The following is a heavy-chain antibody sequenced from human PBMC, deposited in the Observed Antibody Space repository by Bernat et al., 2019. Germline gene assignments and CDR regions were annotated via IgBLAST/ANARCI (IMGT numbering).Heavy chain of an antibody. CDR2: ISGSGSSI. J-gene: IGHJ4*02. Sequence: EVQLVESGGGLVQPGGSLRLSCAASGFTFSNYAMSWVRQAPGKGLEWVSAISGSGSSIYHADSMKGRFTISRDGSKNTLYLQMSSLRAEDTAVYYCARVRDSGYDWDSWGQGALVTVSS. D-gene: IGHD5-12*01. CDR3: ARVRDSGYDWDS. V-gene: IGHV3-23*04. CDR1: GFTFSNYA.